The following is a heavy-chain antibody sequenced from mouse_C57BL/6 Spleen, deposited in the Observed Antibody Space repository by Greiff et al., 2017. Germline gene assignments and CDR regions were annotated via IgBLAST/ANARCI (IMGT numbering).Heavy chain of an antibody. Sequence: QVQLQQSGAELVKPGASVKISCKASGYAFSSYWMNWVKQRPGKGLEWIGQIYPGDGDTNYNGKLKGKATLTADKSSSTAYMQLSSLTSEDSAVYFCARYPYYGSSPYYAMDYWGQGTSVTVSS. D-gene: IGHD1-1*01. CDR3: ARYPYYGSSPYYAMDY. V-gene: IGHV1-80*01. CDR1: GYAFSSYW. CDR2: IYPGDGDT. J-gene: IGHJ4*01.